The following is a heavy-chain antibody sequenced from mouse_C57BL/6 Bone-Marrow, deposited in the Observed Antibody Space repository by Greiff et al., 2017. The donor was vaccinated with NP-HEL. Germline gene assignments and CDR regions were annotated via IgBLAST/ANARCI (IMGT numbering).Heavy chain of an antibody. CDR2: ISNLAYSI. CDR1: GFTFSDYG. Sequence: EVQLVESGGGLVQPGGSLKLSCAASGFTFSDYGMAWVRQAPRKGPAWVAFISNLAYSIYYADTVTGRFTISRENAKNTLYLEMSSLRSEDTAMYYCARLDYDSLYYYAMDYWGQGTSVTVSS. V-gene: IGHV5-15*01. D-gene: IGHD2-4*01. CDR3: ARLDYDSLYYYAMDY. J-gene: IGHJ4*01.